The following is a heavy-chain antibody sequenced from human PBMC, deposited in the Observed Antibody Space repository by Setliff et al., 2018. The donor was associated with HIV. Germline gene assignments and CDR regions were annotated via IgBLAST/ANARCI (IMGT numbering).Heavy chain of an antibody. CDR3: ARQPLYFGEPYYFDY. CDR1: AGASNTHA. V-gene: IGHV1-69*10. J-gene: IGHJ4*02. Sequence: SVKVSCKASAGASNTHALNWVRQAPGQGLEWIGGYIPTLHVTRYAENIERARVTISADTSVGAIYLDLRGLRMEDTAVYYCARQPLYFGEPYYFDYWGLGTLVTVSS. CDR2: YIPTLHVT. D-gene: IGHD3-10*01.